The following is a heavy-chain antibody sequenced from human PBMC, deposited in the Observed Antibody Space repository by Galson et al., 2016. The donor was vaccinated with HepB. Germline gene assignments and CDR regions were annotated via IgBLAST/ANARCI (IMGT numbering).Heavy chain of an antibody. CDR1: GGSISSNTW. Sequence: SETLSLTCTVSGGSISSNTWWSWVRQPPGKGLEWIGEISQTGGTNYNSSLKSRVTISLGKSKNQFSLKLRSLTAADTAVYYCTRDFKGAWGQGTLVIVSS. V-gene: IGHV4-4*02. J-gene: IGHJ5*02. CDR2: ISQTGGT. CDR3: TRDFKGA.